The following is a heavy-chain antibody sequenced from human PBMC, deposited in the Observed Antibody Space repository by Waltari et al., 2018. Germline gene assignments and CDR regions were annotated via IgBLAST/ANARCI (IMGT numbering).Heavy chain of an antibody. D-gene: IGHD2-15*01. CDR3: ARAGGGSWLHEDAFDV. CDR2: ISFDGSIT. Sequence: QVQLLQSGGGVVQSERSLRLSCAASGFTFSTYSLHWVRQAPGKGLEWVAVISFDGSITNYADSVKGRFSISKDDSKNTLYLQMNSLRPEDTAVYYCARAGGGSWLHEDAFDVWGQGTMVTVSS. CDR1: GFTFSTYS. J-gene: IGHJ3*01. V-gene: IGHV3-30-3*01.